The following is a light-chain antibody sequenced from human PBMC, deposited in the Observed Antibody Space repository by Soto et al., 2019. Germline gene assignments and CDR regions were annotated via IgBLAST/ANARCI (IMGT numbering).Light chain of an antibody. V-gene: IGKV3-20*01. CDR3: QQYGSTCT. CDR2: GAS. CDR1: QSVSNNY. Sequence: EIVLTQSPGTLSLSPGERATLSCRASQSVSNNYLAWYQQKPGQAPRLLNSGASNRASGIPGRFSGSGSGTDFTLTISRLEPEDFALYYCQQYGSTCTFGQGTKVEIK. J-gene: IGKJ1*01.